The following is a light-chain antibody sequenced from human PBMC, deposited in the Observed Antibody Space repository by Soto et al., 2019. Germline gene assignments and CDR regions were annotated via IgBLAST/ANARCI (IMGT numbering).Light chain of an antibody. CDR3: QHRDSWPLK. Sequence: EFVFTPFPTTLSLSPGDRATLSCRASQSLSTYLAWYQQKPGQAPRLLIYDASNRATGIPARFSGSGSGTDFTLTNSSREPEDFAVYYCQHRDSWPLKCGGGTKVEIK. CDR2: DAS. V-gene: IGKV3-11*01. CDR1: QSLSTY. J-gene: IGKJ4*02.